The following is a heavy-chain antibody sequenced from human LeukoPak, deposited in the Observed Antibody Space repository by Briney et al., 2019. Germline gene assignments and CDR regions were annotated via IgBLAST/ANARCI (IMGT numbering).Heavy chain of an antibody. CDR3: AGGYSYGSDY. CDR1: GFTFSTSA. V-gene: IGHV3-64*04. CDR2: ISSNGGST. J-gene: IGHJ4*02. Sequence: GGSLRLSCSASGFTFSTSAMHWVRQAPGKGLEYVSAISSNGGSTYYADSVKGRFTISRDNAKNSLYLQMNSLRAEDTAVYYCAGGYSYGSDYWGQGTLVTVSS. D-gene: IGHD5-18*01.